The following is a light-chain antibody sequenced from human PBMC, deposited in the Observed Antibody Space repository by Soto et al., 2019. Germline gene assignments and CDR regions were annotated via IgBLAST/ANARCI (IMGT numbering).Light chain of an antibody. J-gene: IGLJ2*01. CDR3: SSYTSSSTVV. V-gene: IGLV2-14*01. CDR1: SSDVGASNY. Sequence: QSVLTQPASVSGSPGQSITISCTATSSDVGASNYVSWYQQHPGKAPKLIIYEVTHRPSGVSNRFSASKSGSTASLTISGLQDEDEADYYCSSYTSSSTVVFGGGTQLTVL. CDR2: EVT.